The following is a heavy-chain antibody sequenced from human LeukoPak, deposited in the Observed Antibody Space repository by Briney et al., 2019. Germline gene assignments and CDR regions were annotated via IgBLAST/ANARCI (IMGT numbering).Heavy chain of an antibody. Sequence: GGSLRLSCVVSGFTFSRSWMTWVRQAPGKGLEWVGNVDQDGSQKYYVDSVKGRFAISRDNAKNSLYLQMNSLRGGDTAMYYCARDGYNYASDSWGRGTLVTVSS. CDR3: ARDGYNYASDS. J-gene: IGHJ5*01. V-gene: IGHV3-7*01. CDR1: GFTFSRSW. CDR2: VDQDGSQK. D-gene: IGHD5-18*01.